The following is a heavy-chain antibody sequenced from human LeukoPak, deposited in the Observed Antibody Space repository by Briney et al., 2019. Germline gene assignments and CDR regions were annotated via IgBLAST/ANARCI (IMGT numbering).Heavy chain of an antibody. J-gene: IGHJ4*02. D-gene: IGHD5-18*01. CDR2: VSDSSDV. V-gene: IGHV3-48*02. CDR1: GFTFSSYG. Sequence: GGSLRLSCAASGFTFSSYGMHWVRQAPGKGLEWVSTVSDSSDVHYSDSVKGRFTISRDNARNSLYLQMSSLRDEDTAVYYCARDGLHTAHFDYWGQGTLVTVSS. CDR3: ARDGLHTAHFDY.